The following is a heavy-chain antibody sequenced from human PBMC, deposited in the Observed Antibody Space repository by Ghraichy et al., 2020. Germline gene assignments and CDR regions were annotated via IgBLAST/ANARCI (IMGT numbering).Heavy chain of an antibody. V-gene: IGHV4-39*01. J-gene: IGHJ4*02. D-gene: IGHD3-22*01. Sequence: SETLSLTCTVSGGSIYTSIYYWGWIRQPPGKGLEWIGNIHYSGSTYYNPSLTSRVTVSVDTSKNQFSLKLTSVTAADTAVYYCASTRVNERNAFHTYYYENVGNPFDYWGQGILVSVSS. CDR1: GGSIYTSIYY. CDR2: IHYSGST. CDR3: ASTRVNERNAFHTYYYENVGNPFDY.